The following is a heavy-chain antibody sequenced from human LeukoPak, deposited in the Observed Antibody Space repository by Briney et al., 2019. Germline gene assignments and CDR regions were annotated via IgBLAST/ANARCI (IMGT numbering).Heavy chain of an antibody. CDR2: IYHSGST. D-gene: IGHD5-18*01. J-gene: IGHJ4*02. CDR3: ARDSRDTAMAIDY. Sequence: SETLSLTCTVSGVSISSYYWSWIRQPPGKGLEWIGSIYHSGSTYYNPSLKSRVTISVDTSKNQFSLKLSSVTAADTAVYYCARDSRDTAMAIDYWGQGTLVTVSS. V-gene: IGHV4-38-2*02. CDR1: GVSISSYY.